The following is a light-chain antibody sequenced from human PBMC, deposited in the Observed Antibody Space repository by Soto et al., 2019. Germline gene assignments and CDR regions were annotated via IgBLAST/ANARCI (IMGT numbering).Light chain of an antibody. J-gene: IGKJ4*01. Sequence: DIVVTQSPLSLPVTPGEPASISCRSSQSLLHSNGYTYLDWYLQKPGQSPQLLIYLGFNRASGVPDRFSGSGSGTDFTLTISRVEAEDVGFYFCMQTLHSPLTFGGGTKVQI. CDR2: LGF. CDR1: QSLLHSNGYTY. CDR3: MQTLHSPLT. V-gene: IGKV2-28*01.